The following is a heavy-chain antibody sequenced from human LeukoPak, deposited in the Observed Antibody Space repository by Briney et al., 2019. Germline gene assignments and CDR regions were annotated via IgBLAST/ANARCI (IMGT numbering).Heavy chain of an antibody. CDR1: GGSISSSNW. CDR2: IYHSGST. V-gene: IGHV4-4*02. D-gene: IGHD3-10*01. CDR3: ARDLGIVRGYGSGSYSDQYYGMDI. Sequence: ASETLSLTCAVSGGSISSSNWWSWVRQPPGKGLEWIGKIYHSGSTNYNPSLKSRVTISVDKSKNQFSLKLSSVTAADTAVYYCARDLGIVRGYGSGSYSDQYYGMDIWGQGTRVTVSS. J-gene: IGHJ6*02.